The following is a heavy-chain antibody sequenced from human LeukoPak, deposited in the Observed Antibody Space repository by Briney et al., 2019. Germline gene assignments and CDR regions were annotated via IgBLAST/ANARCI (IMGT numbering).Heavy chain of an antibody. J-gene: IGHJ4*02. CDR1: GFTFSSYA. Sequence: GGSLRLSCAASGFTFSSYAMGWVRQAPGKGLEWVSGISGSGGNTYNGDSVKGRFTISRDNSKNTLYLQMNSLRAEDTAVYYCTSDYGPFDYWGQGTLVTVSS. D-gene: IGHD4-17*01. CDR2: ISGSGGNT. CDR3: TSDYGPFDY. V-gene: IGHV3-23*01.